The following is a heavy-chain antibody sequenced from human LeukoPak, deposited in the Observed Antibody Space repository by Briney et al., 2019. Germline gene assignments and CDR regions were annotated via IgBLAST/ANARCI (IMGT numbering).Heavy chain of an antibody. J-gene: IGHJ4*02. D-gene: IGHD3-3*01. Sequence: PGGSLRLSCAASGFTFDDYAMHWVRQAPGKGLEWVSGISWNSGSIGYADSVKGRFTISRDNAKNSLYLQMNSLRAEDTAVYYCAKASGYSQYNYFDYWGQGTLVTVSS. CDR2: ISWNSGSI. CDR3: AKASGYSQYNYFDY. CDR1: GFTFDDYA. V-gene: IGHV3-9*01.